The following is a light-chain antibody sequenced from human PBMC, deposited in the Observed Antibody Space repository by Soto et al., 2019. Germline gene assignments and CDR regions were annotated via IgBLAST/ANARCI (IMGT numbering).Light chain of an antibody. V-gene: IGKV3-20*01. CDR3: QHYGDSSFT. CDR2: GAS. CDR1: QSVRSNY. J-gene: IGKJ4*01. Sequence: EIVLTQSPGTLSLSPGERATLSCRASQSVRSNYLAWYQQIPGQAPRLLVYGASSRATGIPDRFSGSGSGTDVTLTIRRLEPEDFVVYYCQHYGDSSFTFGGGTKVEIK.